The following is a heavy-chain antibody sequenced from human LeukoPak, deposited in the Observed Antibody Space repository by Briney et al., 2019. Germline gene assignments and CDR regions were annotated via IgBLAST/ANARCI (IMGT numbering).Heavy chain of an antibody. Sequence: ASVKVSCKASGYTFTSYDINWVRQATGQGLEWMGWMNPNSGNTGYAQKFQGRVTITRNTSISTAYMELSSLRSEDTAVYYCARVHYDFWSGAFDPWGQGTLVTVSS. CDR2: MNPNSGNT. CDR1: GYTFTSYD. V-gene: IGHV1-8*03. CDR3: ARVHYDFWSGAFDP. D-gene: IGHD3-3*01. J-gene: IGHJ5*02.